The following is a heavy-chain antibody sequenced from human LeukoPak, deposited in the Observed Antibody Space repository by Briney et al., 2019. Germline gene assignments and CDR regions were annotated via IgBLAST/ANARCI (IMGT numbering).Heavy chain of an antibody. Sequence: GGSLRLSCVASGYTFSSFSINWVRQAPGKGLEWVSSISVRSNYIYYAASVRGRFSISRDAARNSLYLQMDSLRGDDTAVYYCARLRRNSDSSGYYYYYDYWGQGTLVTVSS. CDR2: ISVRSNYI. CDR3: ARLRRNSDSSGYYYYYDY. V-gene: IGHV3-21*01. D-gene: IGHD3-22*01. J-gene: IGHJ4*02. CDR1: GYTFSSFS.